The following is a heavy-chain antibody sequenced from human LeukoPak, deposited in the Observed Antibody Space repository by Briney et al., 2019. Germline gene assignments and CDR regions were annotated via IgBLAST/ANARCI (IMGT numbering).Heavy chain of an antibody. J-gene: IGHJ5*02. D-gene: IGHD4-17*01. CDR1: GYSFTSYW. CDR2: IYPGDSDT. CDR3: TRHDYGAYGRWFDP. Sequence: GESLEISCKGSGYSFTSYWIGWVRQIPGKGVEGMGIIYPGDSDTRYSPSFQGQVTISADKSISTAYLQWSSLKASETAIYYATRHDYGAYGRWFDPWGQGTLVTVSS. V-gene: IGHV5-51*01.